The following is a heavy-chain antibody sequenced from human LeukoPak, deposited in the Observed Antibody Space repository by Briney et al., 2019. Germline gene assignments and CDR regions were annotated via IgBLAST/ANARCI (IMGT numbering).Heavy chain of an antibody. V-gene: IGHV3-15*01. J-gene: IGHJ4*02. CDR3: TLIQGWGSGSYYRDF. D-gene: IGHD3-10*01. CDR1: GFSISNDW. Sequence: GGSLRLSCAASGFSISNDWMSWVRQAPGKGLEWVARVKSRSAGETTDYAAPVKGRFTISRDDSKNTLYLQMNSLKTEDTAVYYCTLIQGWGSGSYYRDFWGQGTLITVSS. CDR2: VKSRSAGETT.